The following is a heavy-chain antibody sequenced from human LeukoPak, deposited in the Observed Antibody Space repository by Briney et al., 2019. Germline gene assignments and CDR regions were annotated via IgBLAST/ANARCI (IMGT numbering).Heavy chain of an antibody. CDR3: ARDRNRDQLLYGYYYYYMDV. D-gene: IGHD2-2*02. J-gene: IGHJ6*03. CDR1: GFTFSSYA. CDR2: ISYDGNNK. Sequence: GGSLRLSCAASGFTFSSYAMHWVRQAPGKGLEWVAVISYDGNNKYYADSVKGRFTISRDNSKNTLYLQMNSLRAEDTAVYYCARDRNRDQLLYGYYYYYMDVWGKGTTVTVSS. V-gene: IGHV3-30-3*01.